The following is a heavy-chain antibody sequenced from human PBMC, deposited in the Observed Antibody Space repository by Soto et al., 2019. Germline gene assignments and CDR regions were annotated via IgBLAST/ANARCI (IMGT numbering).Heavy chain of an antibody. V-gene: IGHV3-30-3*01. CDR3: SRDDCGGFSVAYFDY. J-gene: IGHJ4*02. D-gene: IGHD2-21*01. CDR1: GFTFSSYA. Sequence: GGSLRLSCAASGFTFSSYAMHWVRQAPGKGLEWVAIISYDGSNRYFADSVKGRFTISRDNSKNTLYLQMNSLRTEDTAVYYCSRDDCGGFSVAYFDYWGQGTLVTVSS. CDR2: ISYDGSNR.